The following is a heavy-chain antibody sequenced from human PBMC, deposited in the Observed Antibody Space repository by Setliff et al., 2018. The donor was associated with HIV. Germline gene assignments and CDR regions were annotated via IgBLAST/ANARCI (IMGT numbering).Heavy chain of an antibody. Sequence: SETLSLTCTVSGDSISSYSWAWIRQPAGKGLEWIGRIYTSGSTNYNPSLKSRVTMSVDTSKNQLSLKLTSVTAADTAIYYCARAIVGTIDAFDIWGQGTMVTVS. CDR2: IYTSGST. CDR1: GDSISSYS. J-gene: IGHJ3*02. CDR3: ARAIVGTIDAFDI. D-gene: IGHD1-26*01. V-gene: IGHV4-4*07.